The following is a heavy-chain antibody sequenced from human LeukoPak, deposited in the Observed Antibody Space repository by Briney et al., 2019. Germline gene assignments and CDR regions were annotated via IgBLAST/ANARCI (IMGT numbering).Heavy chain of an antibody. D-gene: IGHD2-15*01. CDR3: ASAYCSGGSCYSPDKHYGMDV. CDR2: IKQDGSEK. Sequence: GGSLRLSCAASGFTFSSYWMSWVRQAPGKGLEWVANIKQDGSEKYYVDSVKGRFTISRDNAKNSLYLQMNSLRDEDTAVYYCASAYCSGGSCYSPDKHYGMDVWGQGTTVTVSS. CDR1: GFTFSSYW. V-gene: IGHV3-7*01. J-gene: IGHJ6*02.